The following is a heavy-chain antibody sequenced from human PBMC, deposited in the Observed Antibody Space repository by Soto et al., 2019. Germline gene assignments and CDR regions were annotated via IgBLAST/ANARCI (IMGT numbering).Heavy chain of an antibody. CDR3: APLSVSLSGPYGIHV. J-gene: IGHJ6*02. D-gene: IGHD2-15*01. Sequence: ETLSLTCSVSGYCVTSSDYYWAWIRQPPGKGLEWIGSMFYSGLTYYNPSLKSRVTLSVDTSKNQFSVRLNSVTAADTAVYYCAPLSVSLSGPYGIHVWGQGTTVTVSS. CDR1: GYCVTSSDYY. CDR2: MFYSGLT. V-gene: IGHV4-39*01.